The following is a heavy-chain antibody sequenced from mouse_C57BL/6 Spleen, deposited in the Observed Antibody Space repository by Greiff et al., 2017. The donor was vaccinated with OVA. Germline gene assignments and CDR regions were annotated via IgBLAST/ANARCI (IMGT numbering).Heavy chain of an antibody. CDR1: GYTFTSYW. J-gene: IGHJ4*01. V-gene: IGHV1-64*01. D-gene: IGHD3-2*02. CDR2: IHPNSGST. Sequence: VQLQQPGAELVKPGASVKLSCKASGYTFTSYWMHWVKQRPGQGLEWIGMIHPNSGSTNYNEKFKSKATLTVDKSSSTAYMQLSSLTSEDSAVYYCADSSGYGAMDYWGQGTSVPVSS. CDR3: ADSSGYGAMDY.